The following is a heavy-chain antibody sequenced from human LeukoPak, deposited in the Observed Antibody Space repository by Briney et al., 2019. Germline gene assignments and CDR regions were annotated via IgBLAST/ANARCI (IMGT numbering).Heavy chain of an antibody. Sequence: GASVKVSFKASGGTFSSYAISWVRQAPGQGLEWMGGIIPIFGTANYAQKFQGRVTITTDESTSTAYMELSSLRSEDTAVYYCARDKYSYGYVLAFDYWGQGTLVTVSS. CDR1: GGTFSSYA. CDR2: IIPIFGTA. D-gene: IGHD5-18*01. V-gene: IGHV1-69*05. J-gene: IGHJ4*02. CDR3: ARDKYSYGYVLAFDY.